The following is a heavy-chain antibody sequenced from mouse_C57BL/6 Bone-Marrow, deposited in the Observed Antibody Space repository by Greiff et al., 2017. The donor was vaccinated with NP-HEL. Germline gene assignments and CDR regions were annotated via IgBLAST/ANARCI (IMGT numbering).Heavy chain of an antibody. J-gene: IGHJ1*03. CDR2: IDPFDSYT. D-gene: IGHD4-1*01. CDR3: ARDRLTGTRWYFDV. Sequence: QVQLKQPGAELVMPGASVKLSCKASGYTFTSYWMHWVKQRPGQGLEWIGEIDPFDSYTNYNQKFKGKSTLTVDKSSSTAYMQLSSLTSEDSAVYYCARDRLTGTRWYFDVWGTGTTVTVSS. CDR1: GYTFTSYW. V-gene: IGHV1-69*01.